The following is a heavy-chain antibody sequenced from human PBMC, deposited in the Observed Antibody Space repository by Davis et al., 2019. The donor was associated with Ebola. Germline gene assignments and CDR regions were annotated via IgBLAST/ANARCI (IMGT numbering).Heavy chain of an antibody. CDR1: GGSISSYY. V-gene: IGHV4-59*12. CDR3: AKGLGYCSGGSCFLYYYYGMDV. J-gene: IGHJ6*02. D-gene: IGHD2-15*01. CDR2: IYHSGST. Sequence: SETLSLTCTVSGGSISSYYWSWIRQPPGKGLEWIGEIYHSGSTNCNPSLKSRVTISVDKSKNQFSLKLSSVTAADTAVYYCAKGLGYCSGGSCFLYYYYGMDVWGQGTTVTVSS.